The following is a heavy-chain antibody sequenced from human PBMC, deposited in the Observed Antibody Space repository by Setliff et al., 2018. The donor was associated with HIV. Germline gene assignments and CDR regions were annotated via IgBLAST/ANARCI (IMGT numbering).Heavy chain of an antibody. CDR1: GGSISSYY. CDR3: ARRRGGTSRSFLDY. V-gene: IGHV4-59*08. D-gene: IGHD3-10*01. CDR2: SHNNGNT. Sequence: PSETLSLTCTVSGGSISSYYWSWIRQPPGEGLEWIGYSHNNGNTHYNPSLKSRVTISVDTSKNHVSLRLNSVTAADTAVYYCARRRGGTSRSFLDYWGQGNQVTVSS. J-gene: IGHJ4*02.